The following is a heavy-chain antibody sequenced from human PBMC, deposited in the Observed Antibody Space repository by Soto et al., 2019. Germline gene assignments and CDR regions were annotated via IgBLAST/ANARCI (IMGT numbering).Heavy chain of an antibody. CDR1: GFCISSGKW. V-gene: IGHV4-4*02. CDR2: IFHTGNT. J-gene: IGHJ4*02. D-gene: IGHD3-22*01. Sequence: SETVSLTCTISGFCISSGKWWSWVRQPPGEGLEWIGEIFHTGNTDYKPSLKSRVSILVDKSKNQFSLNLDSVTAADTAVYYWARNLFDSRGYPPEVWGQGILVTVSS. CDR3: ARNLFDSRGYPPEV.